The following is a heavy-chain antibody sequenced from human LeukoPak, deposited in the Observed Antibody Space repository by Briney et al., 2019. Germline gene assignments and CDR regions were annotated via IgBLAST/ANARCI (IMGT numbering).Heavy chain of an antibody. J-gene: IGHJ4*02. CDR2: ICPDGTVT. CDR1: GFTFSTYC. V-gene: IGHV3-74*01. CDR3: VRDFRSADY. Sequence: GGSLRLSCAASGFTFSTYCMHWVRQAPGKGPMWVSRICPDGTVTNFADSVKARFIISRDNARNTVYLQMNSQRVEDTAVYYCVRDFRSADYWGQGTLVTVSS.